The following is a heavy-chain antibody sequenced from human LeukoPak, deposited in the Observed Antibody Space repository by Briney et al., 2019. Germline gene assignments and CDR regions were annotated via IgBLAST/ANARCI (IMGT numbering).Heavy chain of an antibody. CDR3: ARVVVPRVLDY. D-gene: IGHD2-2*01. CDR1: GGSISSGDYC. V-gene: IGHV4-30-4*01. CDR2: IYYSGST. J-gene: IGHJ4*02. Sequence: SQTLSLTCTVSGGSISSGDYCWSWIRQPPGKGLEWIGYIYYSGSTYYNPSLKSRVTISVDTSKNQFSLKLSSVTAADTAVYYCARVVVPRVLDYWGQGTLVTVSS.